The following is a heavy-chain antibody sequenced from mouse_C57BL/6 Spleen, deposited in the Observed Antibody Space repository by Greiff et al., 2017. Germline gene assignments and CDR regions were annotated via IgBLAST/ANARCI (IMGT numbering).Heavy chain of an antibody. D-gene: IGHD1-1*01. CDR2: IYPRDGST. Sequence: VKVVESGPELVKPGASVKLSCKASGYTFTSYDINWVKQRPGQGLEWIGWIYPRDGSTKYNEKFKGKATLTVDTASSTAYMELHSLTSEDSAVYFCARFITTVVATPFDYWGQGTTLTVSS. J-gene: IGHJ2*01. CDR1: GYTFTSYD. CDR3: ARFITTVVATPFDY. V-gene: IGHV1-85*01.